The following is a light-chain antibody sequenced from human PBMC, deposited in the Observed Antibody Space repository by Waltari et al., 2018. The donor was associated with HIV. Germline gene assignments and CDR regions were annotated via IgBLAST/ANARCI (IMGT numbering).Light chain of an antibody. CDR3: QQLNSYPSLT. V-gene: IGKV1-9*01. CDR2: AAS. CDR1: QGISSY. J-gene: IGKJ4*01. Sequence: DIQLTQSPSFLSASVGDRVTITCLASQGISSYLAWYQQKPGKAPKLLIYAASTLQSGVPSRFSGSGSGTEFTLTISSLQPEDSATYYCQQLNSYPSLTFGGGTKVEIK.